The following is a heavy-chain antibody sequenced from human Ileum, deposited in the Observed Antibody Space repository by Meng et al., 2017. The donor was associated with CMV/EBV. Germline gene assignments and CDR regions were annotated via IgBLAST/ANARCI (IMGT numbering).Heavy chain of an antibody. J-gene: IGHJ3*02. Sequence: SCAASGSTFSSYAMNWVRQAPGKGLEWVAGISGSSSSTYYADSVKGRFIISRDNFKNTLYLQMNSLRAEDTAVYYCAKGTGYWSGVGPFDIWGQGTMVTVSS. CDR1: GSTFSSYA. V-gene: IGHV3-23*01. CDR2: ISGSSSST. CDR3: AKGTGYWSGVGPFDI. D-gene: IGHD2-15*01.